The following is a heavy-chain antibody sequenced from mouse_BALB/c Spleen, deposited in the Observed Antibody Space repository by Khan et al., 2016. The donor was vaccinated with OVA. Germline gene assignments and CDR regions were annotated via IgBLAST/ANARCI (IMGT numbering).Heavy chain of an antibody. CDR3: AKNYASWFAD. CDR2: IYPGSGST. V-gene: IGHV1-77*01. J-gene: IGHJ3*01. CDR1: GYTFTDYV. Sequence: QVQLQQSGPELVKPGASVKMSCKASGYTFTDYVINWVKQRTGQGLEWIGEIYPGSGSTYYNEKFEGKATLTADKSSNTAYMQLSSLTSEDSAVYFCAKNYASWFADWGQGTLVTGSA.